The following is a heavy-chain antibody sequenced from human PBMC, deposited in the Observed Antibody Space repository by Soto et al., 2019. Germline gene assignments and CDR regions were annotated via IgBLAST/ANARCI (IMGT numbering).Heavy chain of an antibody. Sequence: QVQLVESGGGLVKPGGSLRLSCAASGFTFSDNYMSWIRQAPGKGLERVSYISTGGSNRYYADSVKGRFTISRDNTKNALYLKMNSLRAADTAVCYRVRDLNRRRFDPWGQGTLVTVSS. CDR1: GFTFSDNY. CDR3: VRDLNRRRFDP. J-gene: IGHJ5*02. CDR2: ISTGGSNR. V-gene: IGHV3-11*01.